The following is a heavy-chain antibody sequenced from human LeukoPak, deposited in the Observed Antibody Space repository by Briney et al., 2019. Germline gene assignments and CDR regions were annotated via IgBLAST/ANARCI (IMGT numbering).Heavy chain of an antibody. CDR1: GYSFSNYG. CDR3: ARDGGSLWFGELKLDY. J-gene: IGHJ4*02. Sequence: ASVKVSFKASGYSFSNYGITWVRQAPGQGLEWMGWISVDNGKTNYAQKVQGRVTMTTDTSTSTAYMELRSLISDDTAVYYCARDGGSLWFGELKLDYWGQGTLVTVSS. V-gene: IGHV1-18*01. CDR2: ISVDNGKT. D-gene: IGHD3-10*01.